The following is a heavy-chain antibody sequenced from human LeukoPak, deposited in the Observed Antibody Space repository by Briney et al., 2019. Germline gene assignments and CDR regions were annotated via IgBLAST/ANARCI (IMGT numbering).Heavy chain of an antibody. J-gene: IGHJ4*02. CDR2: LPPDGSYQ. Sequence: PGGSLRLSCAASGFTFSDYTMQWVRQAPGKGLEWVALLPPDGSYQYYADSLKGRFTISRDNFKNALYLQMNSLRLEDTAVYYCARGLHDRSWYGAHWGQGTLLRVSS. V-gene: IGHV3-30*04. D-gene: IGHD6-13*01. CDR1: GFTFSDYT. CDR3: ARGLHDRSWYGAH.